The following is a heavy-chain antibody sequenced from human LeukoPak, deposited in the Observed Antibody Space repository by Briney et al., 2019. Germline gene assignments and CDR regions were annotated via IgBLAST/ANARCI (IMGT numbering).Heavy chain of an antibody. CDR3: AKEYSSSSREGEGGY. V-gene: IGHV3-23*01. J-gene: IGHJ4*02. CDR1: GGSFSGYY. CDR2: ISGSGGST. Sequence: PSETLSLTCAVYGGSFSGYYWSWVRQAPGKGLEWVSAISGSGGSTYYADSVKGRFTISRDNSKNTLYLQMNSLRAEDTAVYYCAKEYSSSSREGEGGYWGQGTLVTVSS. D-gene: IGHD6-6*01.